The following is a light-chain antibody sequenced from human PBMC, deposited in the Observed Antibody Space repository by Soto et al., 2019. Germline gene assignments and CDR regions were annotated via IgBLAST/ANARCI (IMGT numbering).Light chain of an antibody. CDR3: AAWDDSLSGGV. Sequence: QSLLTQPPSTSGAPRPRGTISFSGSSSHIGSNYVYWYQQLPGTAPKLLIYRNNQRPSGVPDRFSGSKSGTSASLAISGLRSEDEADYYCAAWDDSLSGGVFGTGTKVTVL. J-gene: IGLJ1*01. CDR1: SSHIGSNY. CDR2: RNN. V-gene: IGLV1-47*01.